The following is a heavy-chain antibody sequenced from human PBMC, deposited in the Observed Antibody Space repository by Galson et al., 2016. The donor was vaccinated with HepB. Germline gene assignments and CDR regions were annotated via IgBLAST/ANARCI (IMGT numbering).Heavy chain of an antibody. J-gene: IGHJ4*02. CDR1: AFTFTSYT. CDR2: ISGSGGST. D-gene: IGHD2-2*01. Sequence: SLRLSCAASAFTFTSYTMSWVRQAPGKGLEWVSSISGSGGSTYYADSVKGRFTISRDNSKNTLYLQMNSLRAEDTAVYYCAKDQVVPPATDYRGQGTLVSVFS. CDR3: AKDQVVPPATDY. V-gene: IGHV3-23*01.